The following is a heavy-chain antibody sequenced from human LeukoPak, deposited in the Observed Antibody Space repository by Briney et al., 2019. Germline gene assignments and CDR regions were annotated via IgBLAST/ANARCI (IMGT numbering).Heavy chain of an antibody. CDR2: IYYSGSA. CDR3: ASRPDYGDYGWFDP. J-gene: IGHJ5*02. D-gene: IGHD4-17*01. Sequence: SETLSLTCTVSGGSISSYYWSWIRQPPGKGLEWIGYIYYSGSANYNPSLKSRVTISVDTSKNQFSLKLSSVTAADTAVYYCASRPDYGDYGWFDPWGQGTLVTVSS. CDR1: GGSISSYY. V-gene: IGHV4-59*08.